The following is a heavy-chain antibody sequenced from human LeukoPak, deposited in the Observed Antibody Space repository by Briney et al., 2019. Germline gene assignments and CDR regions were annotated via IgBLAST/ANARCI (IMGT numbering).Heavy chain of an antibody. V-gene: IGHV4-34*01. J-gene: IGHJ4*02. CDR2: INHSGST. CDR3: ARATFWSGQTFDY. CDR1: GGSFSGYY. Sequence: PSETLSLTCAVYGGSFSGYYWSWIRQPPGKGLEWIGEINHSGSTNYNPSLKSRVTIPVDTSKNQFSLKLSSVTAADTAVYYCARATFWSGQTFDYWGQGTLVTVSS. D-gene: IGHD3-3*01.